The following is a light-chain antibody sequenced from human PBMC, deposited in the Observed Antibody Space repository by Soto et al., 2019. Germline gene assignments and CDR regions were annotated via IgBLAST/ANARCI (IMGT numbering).Light chain of an antibody. CDR2: GAS. CDR1: QSVSSSY. V-gene: IGKV3-20*01. CDR3: HQYGKSPRT. J-gene: IGKJ1*01. Sequence: NVLMQSPDTLSLSPGERATLSCRASQSVSSSYLAWYQQKPGQAPRLLIYGASSRATGVPDRFSASGSGTDFTLTISRLEPEDFALYYCHQYGKSPRTFGQGTKVEI.